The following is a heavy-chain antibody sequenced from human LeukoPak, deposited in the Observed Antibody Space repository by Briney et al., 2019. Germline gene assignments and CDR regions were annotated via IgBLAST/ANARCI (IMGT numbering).Heavy chain of an antibody. V-gene: IGHV6-1*01. CDR1: GDSVSSNSAA. CDR2: TYYRSKWYN. D-gene: IGHD2-15*01. J-gene: IGHJ6*02. Sequence: SQTLSLTCAIPGDSVSSNSAAWNWIRQSPSRGLEWLGRTYYRSKWYNDYAVSVKSRITINPDTSKNQFSLQLNSVTPEDTAVYYCARALGYCSGGSCYPKGGYYYYGMDVWGQGTTVTVSS. CDR3: ARALGYCSGGSCYPKGGYYYYGMDV.